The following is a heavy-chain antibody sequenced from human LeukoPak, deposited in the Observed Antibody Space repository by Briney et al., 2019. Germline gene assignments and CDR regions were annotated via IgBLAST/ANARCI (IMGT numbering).Heavy chain of an antibody. Sequence: SETLSLTCAVYGGSFSGYYWSWIRQPPGKGLEWIGEINHSGSTNYNPSLKSRVTISVDTSKNQFSLKLSSVTAADTAVYYCARYCGGDCYSDAFDIWGQGTMVTVSS. CDR2: INHSGST. CDR1: GGSFSGYY. J-gene: IGHJ3*02. V-gene: IGHV4-34*01. CDR3: ARYCGGDCYSDAFDI. D-gene: IGHD2-21*02.